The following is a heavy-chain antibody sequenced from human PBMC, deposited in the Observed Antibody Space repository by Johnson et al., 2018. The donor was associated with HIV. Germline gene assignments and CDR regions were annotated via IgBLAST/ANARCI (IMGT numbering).Heavy chain of an antibody. D-gene: IGHD6-6*01. J-gene: IGHJ3*02. CDR1: GFTFSSNP. CDR3: ARDSSNSFRFEMYAFDI. CDR2: MSYDGINK. Sequence: QMQLVESGGGVVQPGRSLRLSCAASGFTFSSNPMHWVRQAPGKGLEWVAVMSYDGINKYYADSVKGRFTISRDNSNNTLYLQMNSLRPEDTAVYYCARDSSNSFRFEMYAFDIWGQGTMVTVSS. V-gene: IGHV3-30-3*01.